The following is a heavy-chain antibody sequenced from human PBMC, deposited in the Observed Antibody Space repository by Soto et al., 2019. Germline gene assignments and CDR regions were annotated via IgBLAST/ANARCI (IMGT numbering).Heavy chain of an antibody. D-gene: IGHD3-16*01. CDR1: GYTFTRYG. J-gene: IGHJ6*01. V-gene: IGHV1-18*01. CDR2: INTYNGNT. CDR3: AMVHLYVTPSTKDV. Sequence: QVQLVQSGAEVKNPGASVKVSCKASGYTFTRYGIGWARQAPGQGLEWMGWINTYNGNTNYAQNVQGRVTLTTDTYTSTHYKELSNLTSNDTAIYYCAMVHLYVTPSTKDVWGPGTTVIVSS.